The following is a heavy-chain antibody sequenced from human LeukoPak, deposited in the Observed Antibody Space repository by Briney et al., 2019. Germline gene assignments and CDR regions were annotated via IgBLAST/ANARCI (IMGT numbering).Heavy chain of an antibody. CDR2: INHSGST. J-gene: IGHJ4*02. CDR1: GGSISSYY. Sequence: SETLSLTCTVSGGSISSYYWSWIRQPPGKGLEWIGEINHSGSTNYNPSLKSRVTISVDTSKNQFSLKLSSVTAADTAVYYCARPLVTAISYYFDYWGQGTLVTVSS. V-gene: IGHV4-34*01. D-gene: IGHD2-21*02. CDR3: ARPLVTAISYYFDY.